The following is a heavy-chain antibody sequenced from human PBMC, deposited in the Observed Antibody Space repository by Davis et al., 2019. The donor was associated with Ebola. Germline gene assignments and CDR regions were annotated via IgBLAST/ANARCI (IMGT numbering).Heavy chain of an antibody. Sequence: GESLKISCAASGFTFSSYSMNWVRQAPGKGLEWVSSISSSSSYIYYADSVKGRFTISRDNAKNSLYLQMNSLRAEDTAVYYCARDSRVSLTLTVSHYYYVMDVWGQGTTVTVSS. CDR3: ARDSRVSLTLTVSHYYYVMDV. V-gene: IGHV3-21*04. D-gene: IGHD6-13*01. J-gene: IGHJ6*02. CDR1: GFTFSSYS. CDR2: ISSSSSYI.